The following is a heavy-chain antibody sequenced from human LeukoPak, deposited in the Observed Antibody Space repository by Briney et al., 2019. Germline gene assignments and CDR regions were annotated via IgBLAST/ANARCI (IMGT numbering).Heavy chain of an antibody. D-gene: IGHD3-16*01. CDR2: IYSGGST. CDR1: RFTVSSDY. Sequence: GGSLRLSCAASRFTVSSDYMSWVRQAPGKGLEWVSVIYSGGSTYYADSVKGRFTISRDNSKNTLYLQMNSLRAEDTAEYYCARDRGILPYGMDVWGQGTTVTVSS. V-gene: IGHV3-66*01. CDR3: ARDRGILPYGMDV. J-gene: IGHJ6*02.